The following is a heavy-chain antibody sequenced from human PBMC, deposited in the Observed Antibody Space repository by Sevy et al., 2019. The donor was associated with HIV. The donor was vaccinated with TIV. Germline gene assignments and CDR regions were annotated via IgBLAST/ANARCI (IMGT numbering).Heavy chain of an antibody. Sequence: ASVNVSCKASGYTFTSYGISWVRQAPGQGLEWMGWISAYNGNTNYAQKLQGRVTMTTDTSTSTAYMELRSLRSDDTAVYYCARPGYCSGGSCYGFDYWGQGTLVTVSS. CDR3: ARPGYCSGGSCYGFDY. D-gene: IGHD2-15*01. CDR2: ISAYNGNT. J-gene: IGHJ4*02. V-gene: IGHV1-18*01. CDR1: GYTFTSYG.